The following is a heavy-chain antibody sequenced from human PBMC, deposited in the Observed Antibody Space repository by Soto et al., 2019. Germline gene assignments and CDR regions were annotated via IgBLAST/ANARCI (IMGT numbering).Heavy chain of an antibody. V-gene: IGHV1-8*01. CDR1: GYTFASYD. Sequence: ASVKVSCKASGYTFASYDINWVRQATGQGLEWMGWMNPNSGNTGYAQKFQGRVTMTRNTSISTAYMELSSLRSEDTAVYYCARGGPYYDSSGYYYRHWGQGTLVTVSS. CDR2: MNPNSGNT. CDR3: ARGGPYYDSSGYYYRH. D-gene: IGHD3-22*01. J-gene: IGHJ4*02.